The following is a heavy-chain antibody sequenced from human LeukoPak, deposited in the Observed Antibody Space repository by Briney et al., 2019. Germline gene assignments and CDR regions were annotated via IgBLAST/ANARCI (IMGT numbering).Heavy chain of an antibody. Sequence: GGSLRLSCAASGFTFSSYWMSWVRQAPGKGLEWVANIKQDGSEKYYVDSVKGRFTISRDNAKNSLYLQMNSLRAEDTAVYYCAREPLNYYDSSGYYYRSPFDPWGQGTLVTVPS. V-gene: IGHV3-7*01. CDR3: AREPLNYYDSSGYYYRSPFDP. CDR1: GFTFSSYW. D-gene: IGHD3-22*01. J-gene: IGHJ5*02. CDR2: IKQDGSEK.